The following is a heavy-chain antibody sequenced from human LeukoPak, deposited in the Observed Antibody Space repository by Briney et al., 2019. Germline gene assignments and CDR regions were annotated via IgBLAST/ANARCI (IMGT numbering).Heavy chain of an antibody. CDR3: ARVKDSSSWHYFDF. Sequence: ASVKVSCKASGYTFTAYYIRWLRQAPGQGLEWMGWVNPFSGDTIPAQKFQDRVTMTKDTSINTAYMELSSLRSDDTAVYYCARVKDSSSWHYFDFWGQGTLVTVSS. CDR1: GYTFTAYY. J-gene: IGHJ4*02. CDR2: VNPFSGDT. D-gene: IGHD6-13*01. V-gene: IGHV1-2*02.